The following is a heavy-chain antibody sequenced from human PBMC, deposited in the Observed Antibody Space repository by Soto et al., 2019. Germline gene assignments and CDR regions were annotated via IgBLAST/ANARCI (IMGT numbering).Heavy chain of an antibody. J-gene: IGHJ4*02. D-gene: IGHD3-10*01. CDR3: ARDGVGGYPYGSYYFDS. CDR1: GFTFSNYA. Sequence: EVQLLESGGGLVQPGGSLRLSCAASGFTFSNYAMSWVRQAPGKGLEWVSTISTSGGSTYSADSVKGRFTISRDNSKNTLYLQRSSLRAEDTAVYYCARDGVGGYPYGSYYFDSWGQGTLVTVSS. V-gene: IGHV3-23*01. CDR2: ISTSGGST.